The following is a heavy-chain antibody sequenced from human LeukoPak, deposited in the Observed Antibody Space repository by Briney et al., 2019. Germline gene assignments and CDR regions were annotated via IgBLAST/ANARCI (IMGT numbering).Heavy chain of an antibody. D-gene: IGHD5-12*01. J-gene: IGHJ5*02. Sequence: GGSLRLSCAASGFTLSSYAMNWVRQAPGKGLEWVSYISSSSSTIYYADSVKGRFTISRDNAKNSLYLQMNSLRAEDTAVYYCARSLRRWLRLPKWFDPWGQGTLVTVSS. CDR1: GFTLSSYA. CDR3: ARSLRRWLRLPKWFDP. V-gene: IGHV3-48*01. CDR2: ISSSSSTI.